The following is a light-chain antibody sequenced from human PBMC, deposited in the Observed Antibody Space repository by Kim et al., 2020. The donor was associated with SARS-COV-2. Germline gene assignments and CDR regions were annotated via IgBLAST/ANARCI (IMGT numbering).Light chain of an antibody. CDR2: GAS. CDR1: QSISSN. Sequence: LSVSPGELATLSCMACQSISSNLAWYQQKPGQAPRLLIYGASTRATDIPVRFSGSGSGTEFTLTISSLQSEDFVVYYCQQYHNMQTFGQGTKLEI. V-gene: IGKV3-15*01. CDR3: QQYHNMQT. J-gene: IGKJ2*01.